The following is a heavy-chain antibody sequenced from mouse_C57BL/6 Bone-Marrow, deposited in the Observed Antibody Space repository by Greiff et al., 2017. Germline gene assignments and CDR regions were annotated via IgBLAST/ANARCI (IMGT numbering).Heavy chain of an antibody. D-gene: IGHD1-1*01. CDR1: GYTFTSYW. CDR3: AYYYCSSDY. V-gene: IGHV1-59*01. J-gene: IGHJ2*01. Sequence: QVQLQQPGAELVRPGTSVKLSCKASGYTFTSYWMHWVKQRPGQGLEWIGVIDPSDSYTNYNQKFKGKATLTVDTSSSTAYMQLSSLTSEDSAVYYCAYYYCSSDYWGQGTTLTVSS. CDR2: IDPSDSYT.